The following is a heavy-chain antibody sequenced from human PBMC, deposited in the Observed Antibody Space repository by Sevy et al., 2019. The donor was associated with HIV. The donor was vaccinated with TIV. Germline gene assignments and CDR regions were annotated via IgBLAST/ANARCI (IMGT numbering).Heavy chain of an antibody. J-gene: IGHJ4*02. V-gene: IGHV3-9*01. CDR3: AKTNELGYCSGGSCSDFDY. CDR1: GFTFDDYA. Sequence: GGSLRLSCAASGFTFDDYAMHWVRQAPGKGLEWVSGISWNSGSIGYADSVKGRFTISRDNAKNSLYLQMNSLRAEDTALYYCAKTNELGYCSGGSCSDFDYWGQGTVVTVSS. D-gene: IGHD2-15*01. CDR2: ISWNSGSI.